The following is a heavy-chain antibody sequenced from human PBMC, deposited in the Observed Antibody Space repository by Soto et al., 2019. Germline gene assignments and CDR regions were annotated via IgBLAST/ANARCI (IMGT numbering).Heavy chain of an antibody. Sequence: EVQLVESGGGLVEPGGSLRLSCAASGFTFNGAWMNWVRQAPGKGLEWVGRVKSKVDGGSIDYAAPVGGRFTISRDDSRNTVDLQMNNLSAEGSAMYYCSADLPDWGAYAFDYWGQGTLVTVSS. V-gene: IGHV3-15*07. D-gene: IGHD3-16*01. CDR3: SADLPDWGAYAFDY. J-gene: IGHJ4*02. CDR1: GFTFNGAW. CDR2: VKSKVDGGSI.